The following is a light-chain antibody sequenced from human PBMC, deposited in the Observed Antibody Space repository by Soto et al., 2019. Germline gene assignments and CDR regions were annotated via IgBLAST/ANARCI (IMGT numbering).Light chain of an antibody. CDR1: SSNIGNNY. CDR2: DNN. Sequence: SVLTQPPSVSAAPGQKVTISCSGSSSNIGNNYVSWYQHLPGTAPKLLIYDNNKRPSGIPDRFSGSKSGTSATLGITGLQTGDEADYYCATWDSSLSAGVFGGGTKVTVL. V-gene: IGLV1-51*01. J-gene: IGLJ2*01. CDR3: ATWDSSLSAGV.